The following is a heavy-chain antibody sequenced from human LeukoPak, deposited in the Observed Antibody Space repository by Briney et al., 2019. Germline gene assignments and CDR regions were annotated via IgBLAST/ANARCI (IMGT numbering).Heavy chain of an antibody. CDR1: GYSFTSYW. CDR3: ARVGPYYYDSSGYYGPQYYFDY. J-gene: IGHJ4*02. D-gene: IGHD3-22*01. Sequence: GESLKISCKGSGYSFTSYWIGWVRQMPGKGLEWMGIIYPGDSDTRYSPSFQGQVTISADKSISTAYLQWSSLKASDTAMYYCARVGPYYYDSSGYYGPQYYFDYWGQGTLVTVSS. CDR2: IYPGDSDT. V-gene: IGHV5-51*01.